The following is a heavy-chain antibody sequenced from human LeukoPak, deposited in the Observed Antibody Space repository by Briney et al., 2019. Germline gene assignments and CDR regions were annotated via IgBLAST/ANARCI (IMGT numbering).Heavy chain of an antibody. CDR2: ISPDGSKT. Sequence: GGSLRLSCAASGLTSSTYGMHWVRQAPGKGLEWVAVISPDGSKTDSLESVKGRFTVSRDNSNNTLYLQINSVKAEDTAVYFCAKNPISGPQKHYYYGLDVWGQGTSVTVSS. CDR3: AKNPISGPQKHYYYGLDV. D-gene: IGHD6-19*01. J-gene: IGHJ6*02. CDR1: GLTSSTYG. V-gene: IGHV3-30*18.